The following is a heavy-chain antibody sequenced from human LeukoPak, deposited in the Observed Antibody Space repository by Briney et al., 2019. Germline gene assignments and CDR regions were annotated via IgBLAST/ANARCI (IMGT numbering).Heavy chain of an antibody. V-gene: IGHV1-69*06. D-gene: IGHD2-2*01. Sequence: GSSVKVSCKASGGTFSSYAISWVRQAPGQGLEWMGGIIPIFGTANYAQKFQGRVTITADKSTSTAYMALSSLRSEDTAVYYCAREVCSSTSCNFDYRGQGTLVTVSS. CDR3: AREVCSSTSCNFDY. CDR1: GGTFSSYA. J-gene: IGHJ4*02. CDR2: IIPIFGTA.